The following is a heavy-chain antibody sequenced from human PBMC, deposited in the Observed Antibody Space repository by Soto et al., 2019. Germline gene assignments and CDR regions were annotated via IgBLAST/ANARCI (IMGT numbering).Heavy chain of an antibody. D-gene: IGHD3-10*01. Sequence: GGSLRLSCAASGFSFGSYALSWVRQAPGKGLEWVSTISGSDGKTFYADSVKGRFSISRDTSQSTLYLQMNSLRADDTAMYYCARWSYLDFWGQGTRVTVSS. CDR2: ISGSDGKT. CDR1: GFSFGSYA. CDR3: ARWSYLDF. J-gene: IGHJ1*01. V-gene: IGHV3-23*01.